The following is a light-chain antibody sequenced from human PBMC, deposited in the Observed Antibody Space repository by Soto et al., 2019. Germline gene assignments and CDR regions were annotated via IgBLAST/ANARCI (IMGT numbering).Light chain of an antibody. Sequence: EIVMTQSPATLPVAPGEIVTLSCRASQGVSRKLAWYQHKSGQAPRLLISGASTGPAGILARFSGSGSGTEFALTVSSLQSDDCAIYYYQQYHTWAITFGWGAKVQIK. CDR1: QGVSRK. J-gene: IGKJ4*01. CDR2: GAS. V-gene: IGKV3-15*01. CDR3: QQYHTWAIT.